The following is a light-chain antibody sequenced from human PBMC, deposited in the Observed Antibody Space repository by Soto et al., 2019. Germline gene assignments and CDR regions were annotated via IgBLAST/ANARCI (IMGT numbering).Light chain of an antibody. Sequence: QSVLTQPPSASGTPGQGVTISCSGSRSNIGSSTVNWYRQLPGTAPKLLIYTNNQRPSGVPDRFSGSKSGTSASLAISGLQSEDEADYYCAAWDDSLNGVVFGGGTQLTVL. CDR1: RSNIGSST. CDR2: TNN. V-gene: IGLV1-44*01. CDR3: AAWDDSLNGVV. J-gene: IGLJ2*01.